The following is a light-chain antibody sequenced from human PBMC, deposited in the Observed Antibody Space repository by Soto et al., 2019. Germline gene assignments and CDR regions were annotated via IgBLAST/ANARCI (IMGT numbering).Light chain of an antibody. J-gene: IGKJ5*01. Sequence: DILLTQSPASLSLSPGERATLSCLASQSVDSYLVWYQQKPGQAPRLLIFGASNRATGIPARFSGSGSGTDFTLTINSLEPDDFAVYYCQQRDSWPITFGQGTRLEI. CDR3: QQRDSWPIT. CDR2: GAS. CDR1: QSVDSY. V-gene: IGKV3-11*01.